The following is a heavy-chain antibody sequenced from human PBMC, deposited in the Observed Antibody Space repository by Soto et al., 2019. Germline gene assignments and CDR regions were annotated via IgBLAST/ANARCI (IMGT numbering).Heavy chain of an antibody. Sequence: ASVKVSCKASGYTFTSYYMHWVRQAPGQGLEWMGIINPSGGSTSYAQKFQGRVTMTRDTSTSTVYMELSSLRSEDTAVYYCASLINRVNGAFDIWGQGTMVTVSS. CDR3: ASLINRVNGAFDI. D-gene: IGHD3-10*01. J-gene: IGHJ3*02. CDR2: INPSGGST. V-gene: IGHV1-46*03. CDR1: GYTFTSYY.